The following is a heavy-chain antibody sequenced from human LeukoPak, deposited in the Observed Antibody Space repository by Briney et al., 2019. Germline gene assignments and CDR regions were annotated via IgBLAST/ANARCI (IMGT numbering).Heavy chain of an antibody. V-gene: IGHV3-33*06. J-gene: IGHJ4*02. Sequence: WGSLRLSCAASGFTFSNYGMHWVRQAPGKGLEWVAVIWYDGSNKYYGDSVKGRFTISRDNSKNTLYLQMNSLRAEDTAVCYCAKDPSRRTLDPDYWGQGTLVTVSS. CDR2: IWYDGSNK. D-gene: IGHD1-14*01. CDR3: AKDPSRRTLDPDY. CDR1: GFTFSNYG.